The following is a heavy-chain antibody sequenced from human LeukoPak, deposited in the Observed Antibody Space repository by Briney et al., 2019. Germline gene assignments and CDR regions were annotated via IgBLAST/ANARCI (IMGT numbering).Heavy chain of an antibody. V-gene: IGHV3-30*04. J-gene: IGHJ4*02. D-gene: IGHD6-13*01. CDR2: ISYDGSNK. CDR3: ASPKYSSSWYYFDY. Sequence: GGSLRLSCAASGFTFSSYAMHWVRQAPGKGLEWVAVISYDGSNKYYADSVKGRFTISRDNSKNTLYLQMNSQRAEDTAVYYCASPKYSSSWYYFDYWGQGTLVTVSS. CDR1: GFTFSSYA.